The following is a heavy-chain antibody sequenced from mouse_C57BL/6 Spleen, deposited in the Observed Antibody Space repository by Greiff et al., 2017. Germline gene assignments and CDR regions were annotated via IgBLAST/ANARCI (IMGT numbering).Heavy chain of an antibody. CDR1: GYSFTDYN. CDR3: ARWGYGRDYAMDY. Sequence: VQLQQSGPELVKPGASVKISCKASGYSFTDYNMNWVKQSNGKSLEWIGVINPNYGTTSYNQKFKGKATLTVDQSSSTADMQINSLTSEDSAVYYCARWGYGRDYAMDYWGQGTSVTVSS. CDR2: INPNYGTT. D-gene: IGHD3-1*01. V-gene: IGHV1-39*01. J-gene: IGHJ4*01.